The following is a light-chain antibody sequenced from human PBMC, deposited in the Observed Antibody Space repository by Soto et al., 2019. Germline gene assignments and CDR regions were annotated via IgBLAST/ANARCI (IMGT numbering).Light chain of an antibody. V-gene: IGKV1-39*01. CDR3: QQSYSSQIT. J-gene: IGKJ5*01. CDR1: QTISSY. Sequence: DIQMTQSPSSLSASVGDRVTITCRASQTISSYLNWYQQKPGKAPNLLIYAASSLQGGVPSRFSGSGSGTDFTLTISSLQPEDFATYYCQQSYSSQITFGQGTRLEIK. CDR2: AAS.